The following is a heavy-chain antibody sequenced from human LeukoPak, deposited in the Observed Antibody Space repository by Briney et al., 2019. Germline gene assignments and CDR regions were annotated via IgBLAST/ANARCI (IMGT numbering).Heavy chain of an antibody. V-gene: IGHV3-48*04. Sequence: GGSLRLSCAASGLTFRSSAMSWVRQAPGKGLEWVSYISSSGSTIYYADSVKGRFTISRDNAKNSLYLQMNSLRAEDTAVYYCARDFNDILTGQFDYWGQGTLVTVSS. CDR3: ARDFNDILTGQFDY. D-gene: IGHD3-9*01. CDR2: ISSSGSTI. J-gene: IGHJ4*02. CDR1: GLTFRSSA.